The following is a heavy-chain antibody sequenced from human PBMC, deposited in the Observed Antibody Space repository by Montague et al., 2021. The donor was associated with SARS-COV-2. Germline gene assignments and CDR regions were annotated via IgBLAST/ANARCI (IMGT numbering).Heavy chain of an antibody. V-gene: IGHV4-59*01. CDR1: SGSITTNF. CDR2: AYYTGRS. D-gene: IGHD3-10*01. CDR3: ARDTFYYGSETNYVDTFDM. J-gene: IGHJ3*02. Sequence: SETLSLTCTVSSGSITTNFWSWVRQPPGKGLEWVGYAYYTGRSNSSPSLQSRVFISVDTSKNQVSLKLHSVTAADTAIYYCARDTFYYGSETNYVDTFDMWGRGTMVTVSS.